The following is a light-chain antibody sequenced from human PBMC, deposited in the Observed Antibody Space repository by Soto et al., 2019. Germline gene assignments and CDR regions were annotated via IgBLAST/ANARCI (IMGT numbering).Light chain of an antibody. CDR3: QQYNNWPRT. Sequence: EIVMTQSPATLSVSPGERATLSCRASQSVGSNLAWYQQKPGQAPRLLIYGTSTRATGIPRFSGSGSGTEFTLTISSLQSEDFAVYYCQQYNNWPRTFGQGTKVDIK. J-gene: IGKJ1*01. CDR2: GTS. V-gene: IGKV3-15*01. CDR1: QSVGSN.